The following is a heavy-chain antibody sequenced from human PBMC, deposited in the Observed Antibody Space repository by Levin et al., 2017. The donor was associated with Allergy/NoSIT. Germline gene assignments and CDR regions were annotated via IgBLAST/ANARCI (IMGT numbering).Heavy chain of an antibody. CDR3: AKGRWLQLYFDS. CDR2: ISRDSGSI. J-gene: IGHJ4*02. V-gene: IGHV3-9*01. CDR1: GFRFDDYG. Sequence: GGSLRLSCAGSGFRFDDYGMHWVRQAPGKGLEWVSGISRDSGSIGYADSVKGRFTISRDNAKNSLYLQMDSLRVEDTALYFCAKGRWLQLYFDSWGQGTLVTVSS. D-gene: IGHD5-24*01.